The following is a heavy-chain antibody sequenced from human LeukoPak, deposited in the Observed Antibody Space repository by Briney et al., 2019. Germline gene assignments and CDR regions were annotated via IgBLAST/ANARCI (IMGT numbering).Heavy chain of an antibody. D-gene: IGHD2-2*01. CDR2: IYPGDSDT. CDR1: GYSFTSYW. J-gene: IGHJ4*02. Sequence: GESLKISCKGSGYSFTSYWIGWVRQMPGKGLEWMGIIYPGDSDTRYSPSFQGQVTISADKSISTAYLQWSSLKASDTAMYYCARRFCSGTSCYLTPFDYWGQGTLVTVSS. V-gene: IGHV5-51*01. CDR3: ARRFCSGTSCYLTPFDY.